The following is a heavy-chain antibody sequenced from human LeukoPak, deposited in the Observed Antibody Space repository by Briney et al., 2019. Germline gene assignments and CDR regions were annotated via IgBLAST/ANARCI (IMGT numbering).Heavy chain of an antibody. CDR3: ARDVFYAFDI. V-gene: IGHV3-48*02. CDR2: ISSSGSTI. J-gene: IGHJ3*02. CDR1: GFTFSSYS. D-gene: IGHD5/OR15-5a*01. Sequence: SGGSLRLSCAASGFTFSSYSMNWVRQAPGKGLEWVSYISSSGSTIYYADSVKGRFTISRDNAKNSLYPQMNSLRDEDTALYYCARDVFYAFDIWGLGTVVTVSS.